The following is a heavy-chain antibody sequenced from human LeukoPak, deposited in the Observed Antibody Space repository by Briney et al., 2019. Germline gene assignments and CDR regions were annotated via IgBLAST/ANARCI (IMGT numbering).Heavy chain of an antibody. V-gene: IGHV3-48*03. Sequence: GGSLRLSCAASGITFSSYEMNWVRQAPGKGLEWVSYISSSGRTKYYADSVKGRFTISRDNVKNSLYLQMNSLRAEDTAVYYCARGKTSQNIVTRKTYNWFDPWGQGTLVTVPS. J-gene: IGHJ5*02. CDR3: ARGKTSQNIVTRKTYNWFDP. CDR2: ISSSGRTK. CDR1: GITFSSYE. D-gene: IGHD2/OR15-2a*01.